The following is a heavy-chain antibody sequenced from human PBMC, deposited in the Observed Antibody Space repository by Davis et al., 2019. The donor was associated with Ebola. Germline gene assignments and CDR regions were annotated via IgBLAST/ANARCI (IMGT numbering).Heavy chain of an antibody. J-gene: IGHJ6*02. Sequence: ASVKVSCKASGYTFTSYGISWVRQAPGQGLEWMGWISAYNGNTNYAQKLQGRVTMTTDTSTSTAYMELRSLRSDDTAVYYCARRYYDSSGPPRGMDVWGQGTTVTVSS. CDR2: ISAYNGNT. CDR3: ARRYYDSSGPPRGMDV. CDR1: GYTFTSYG. D-gene: IGHD3-22*01. V-gene: IGHV1-18*01.